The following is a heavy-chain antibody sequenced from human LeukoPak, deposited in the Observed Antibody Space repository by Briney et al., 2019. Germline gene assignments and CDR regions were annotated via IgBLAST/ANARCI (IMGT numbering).Heavy chain of an antibody. CDR3: ARGSAGYCSSTSCYTSYYYYMDV. D-gene: IGHD2-2*02. CDR1: GGSISSYY. Sequence: SETLSLTCTVSGGSISSYYWSWIRQPPGKGLEWIGYIYYSGSTNYNPSLKSRVTISVDTSKNQFSLKLSSVTAADTAVYYCARGSAGYCSSTSCYTSYYYYMDVWGKGTTVTVSS. J-gene: IGHJ6*03. V-gene: IGHV4-59*08. CDR2: IYYSGST.